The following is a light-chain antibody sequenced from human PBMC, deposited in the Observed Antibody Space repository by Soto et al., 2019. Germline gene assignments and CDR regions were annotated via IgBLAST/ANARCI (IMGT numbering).Light chain of an antibody. CDR1: SSNVGSNS. Sequence: QLVLTQPPSASGTPGQRVTISCSGSSSNVGSNSVNWYQHFPGTAPKVLIYYNNQRPSGVPDRFSGSRSGTSASLAIVGLRSEDEAVYYCAAWDASLSACVFGNGTKLTVL. V-gene: IGLV1-47*02. J-gene: IGLJ1*01. CDR3: AAWDASLSACV. CDR2: YNN.